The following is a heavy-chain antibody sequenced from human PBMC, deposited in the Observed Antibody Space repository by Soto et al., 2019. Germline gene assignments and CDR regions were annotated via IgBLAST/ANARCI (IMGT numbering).Heavy chain of an antibody. D-gene: IGHD3-22*01. CDR1: GGSISSGSYY. CDR3: ALYDSSGSRGFQH. J-gene: IGHJ1*01. Sequence: QVQLQESGPGLVKPSQTLSLTCTVSGGSISSGSYYWSWIRQHPGKGLEWIGYIYYSGSTYYNPSLKSRVTISVDTSKNPFSLNLSSVTAADTAVYYCALYDSSGSRGFQHWGQGTLVTVSS. V-gene: IGHV4-31*03. CDR2: IYYSGST.